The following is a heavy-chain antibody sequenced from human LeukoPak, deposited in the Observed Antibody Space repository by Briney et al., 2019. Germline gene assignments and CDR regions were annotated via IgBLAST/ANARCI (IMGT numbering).Heavy chain of an antibody. CDR2: ISGRGGST. D-gene: IGHD5-18*01. V-gene: IGHV3-23*01. CDR3: ARFNTAMVTGFDY. J-gene: IGHJ4*02. CDR1: GFTFISYG. Sequence: GTLRLSCAASGFTFISYGMSWVRQAPGKGLEWVSAISGRGGSTYYADSVKGRFTISRDNAKNSLYLQMNSLRAEDTAVYYCARFNTAMVTGFDYWGQGTLVTVSS.